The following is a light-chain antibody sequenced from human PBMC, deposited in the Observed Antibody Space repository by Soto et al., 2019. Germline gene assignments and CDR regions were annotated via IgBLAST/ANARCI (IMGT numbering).Light chain of an antibody. CDR3: GSYAGRSTLV. CDR2: EVS. V-gene: IGLV2-23*02. Sequence: QPVLTQPASVSGSPGQSITISCTGTSSDVGSYNLVSWYQQHPGKAPKLMIYEVSKWPSGVSNRFSGSKSGNTDSLTISGRQAEDEADYYCGSYAGRSTLVFGGGTKLTVL. CDR1: SSDVGSYNL. J-gene: IGLJ3*02.